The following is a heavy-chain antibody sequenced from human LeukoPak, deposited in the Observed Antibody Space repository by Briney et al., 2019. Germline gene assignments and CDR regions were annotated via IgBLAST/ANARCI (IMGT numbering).Heavy chain of an antibody. CDR3: ASSYSDSSGYRDAFDI. Sequence: GMSLTLSCAASGFTFSSYAMHWVRQAPGKGLEWVAFISYDGSNEYYADSVRGRFTISRDNSKNTLYLQMNSLRAEDTAVYYCASSYSDSSGYRDAFDIWGQGTMVTVSS. V-gene: IGHV3-30-3*01. J-gene: IGHJ3*02. CDR2: ISYDGSNE. D-gene: IGHD3-22*01. CDR1: GFTFSSYA.